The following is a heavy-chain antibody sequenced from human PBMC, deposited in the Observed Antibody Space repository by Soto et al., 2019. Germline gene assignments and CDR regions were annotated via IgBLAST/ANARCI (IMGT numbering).Heavy chain of an antibody. Sequence: QVQLQESGPGLVKPSETLYLTCTVSGGSISTYYWSWIRQTPGKGLEWIEYIQYSGSTSYNHPLNSRVTISVDTSKNQFSLKLSSVTAADTAVYYCAREYSSFEYWGQGILVSVSS. CDR2: IQYSGST. D-gene: IGHD6-19*01. CDR1: GGSISTYY. V-gene: IGHV4-59*01. CDR3: AREYSSFEY. J-gene: IGHJ4*02.